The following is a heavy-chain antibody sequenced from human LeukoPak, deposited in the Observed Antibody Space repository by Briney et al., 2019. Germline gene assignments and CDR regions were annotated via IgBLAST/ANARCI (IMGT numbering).Heavy chain of an antibody. V-gene: IGHV4-34*12. J-gene: IGHJ4*02. CDR2: IIHSGST. Sequence: KPSETLSLTCAVYGRSFSGLYWRWIRQPPGKGLEWIVEIIHSGSTNYNPSLKSRVTISVDTSKNQFSLKLSSVTAADTAVYYCAREIEQWTRGGMEDYWREGTVVSVPS. D-gene: IGHD6-19*01. CDR1: GRSFSGLY. CDR3: AREIEQWTRGGMEDY.